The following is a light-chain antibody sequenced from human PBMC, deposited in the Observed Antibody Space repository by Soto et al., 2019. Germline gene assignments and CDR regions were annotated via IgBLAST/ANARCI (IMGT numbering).Light chain of an antibody. CDR2: GSS. CDR1: QSVSNNY. V-gene: IGKV3-20*01. Sequence: EVVLTQSPGTLSLSPGERDTLSCRASQSVSNNYLAWYQQKPGQSPKLLIFGSSDRATGIPDRFSGSGSGTDFTLTISSLEPEDFAVYYCQQYGSSPPYTFGQGTKLEIK. CDR3: QQYGSSPPYT. J-gene: IGKJ2*01.